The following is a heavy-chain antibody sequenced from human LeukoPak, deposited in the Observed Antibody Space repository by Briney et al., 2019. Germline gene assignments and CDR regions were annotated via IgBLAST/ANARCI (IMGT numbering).Heavy chain of an antibody. J-gene: IGHJ4*02. Sequence: GGSLRLSCAASGFTFSNAWMSWVRQAPGKGLEWVGRIKSKTDGGTTDYAAPVKGRFTISRDDSKNTLYLQMSSLKTEDTAVYYCARGRYYDYVWGSYRPGPYYFDYWGQGTLVTVSS. CDR2: IKSKTDGGTT. CDR3: ARGRYYDYVWGSYRPGPYYFDY. D-gene: IGHD3-16*02. V-gene: IGHV3-15*01. CDR1: GFTFSNAW.